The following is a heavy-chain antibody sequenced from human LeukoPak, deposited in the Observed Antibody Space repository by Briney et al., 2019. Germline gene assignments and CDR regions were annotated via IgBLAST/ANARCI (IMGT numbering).Heavy chain of an antibody. Sequence: GGSLRLSCGASGFTFSTYAMSWVRQAPGKGLEWVSSVSDSGGSTYYADSVKGRFTISRDNSKNTLYLQMNSLRSEDTAVYYCATEISPGLMVRGVYWGQGTLVTVSS. CDR1: GFTFSTYA. CDR3: ATEISPGLMVRGVY. J-gene: IGHJ4*02. CDR2: VSDSGGST. D-gene: IGHD3-10*01. V-gene: IGHV3-23*01.